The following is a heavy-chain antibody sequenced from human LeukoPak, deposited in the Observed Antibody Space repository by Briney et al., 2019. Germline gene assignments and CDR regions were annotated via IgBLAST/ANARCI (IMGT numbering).Heavy chain of an antibody. J-gene: IGHJ4*02. CDR1: GFTFSSYA. D-gene: IGHD1-26*01. CDR3: AKGEGGSGSPRDPDYYFDY. CDR2: ISGSGGST. Sequence: PGGSLRLSCAASGFTFSSYAMSWVRQAPGKGLEWVSAISGSGGSTYYADSVKGRFTISRDNSKNTLYLQMNSLRAEDTAVYYCAKGEGGSGSPRDPDYYFDYWGQGTLVTVSS. V-gene: IGHV3-23*01.